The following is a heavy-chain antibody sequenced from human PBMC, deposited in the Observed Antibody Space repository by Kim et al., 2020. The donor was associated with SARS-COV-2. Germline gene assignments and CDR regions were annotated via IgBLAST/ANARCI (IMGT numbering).Heavy chain of an antibody. CDR3: ARGGLLWFGELRYFDY. J-gene: IGHJ4*02. CDR2: INPNSGGT. CDR1: GYTFTGYY. D-gene: IGHD3-10*01. Sequence: ASVKVSCKASGYTFTGYYMHWVRQAPGQGLEWMGWINPNSGGTNYAQKFQGWVTMTRDTSISTAYMELSRLRSDDTAVYYCARGGLLWFGELRYFDYWGQGTLVTVSS. V-gene: IGHV1-2*04.